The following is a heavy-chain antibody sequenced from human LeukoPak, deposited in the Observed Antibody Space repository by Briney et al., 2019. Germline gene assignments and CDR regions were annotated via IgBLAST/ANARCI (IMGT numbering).Heavy chain of an antibody. CDR3: ASRTDVMGAFDI. V-gene: IGHV1-3*01. Sequence: ASVKVSCKASGYTFTSYAMHLVRQAPGQRLEWMGWINAGNGNTKYSQKFQGRVTITRDTSASTAYMELSSLRSEDTAVYYCASRTDVMGAFDIWGQGTMVTVSS. J-gene: IGHJ3*02. CDR2: INAGNGNT. CDR1: GYTFTSYA. D-gene: IGHD3-16*01.